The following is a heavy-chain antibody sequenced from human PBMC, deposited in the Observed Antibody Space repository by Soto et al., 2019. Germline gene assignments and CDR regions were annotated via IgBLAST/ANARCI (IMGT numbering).Heavy chain of an antibody. Sequence: SETLSLTCAVSGGSISSGDYSWSWIRQPPGKGLEWIGEIYHSGSTNYNPPLKSRVTISVDKSKNQFSLKLSSVTAADTAVYYCARKRYCSGGSCYEYFDYWGQGTLVTVSS. CDR2: IYHSGST. J-gene: IGHJ4*02. CDR1: GGSISSGDYS. CDR3: ARKRYCSGGSCYEYFDY. D-gene: IGHD2-15*01. V-gene: IGHV4-30-2*01.